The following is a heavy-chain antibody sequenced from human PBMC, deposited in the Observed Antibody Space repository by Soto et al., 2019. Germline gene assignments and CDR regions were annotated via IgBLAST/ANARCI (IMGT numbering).Heavy chain of an antibody. D-gene: IGHD3-10*01. CDR3: AREEYYYGSGAFFDY. V-gene: IGHV1-69*04. CDR2: IIPILGIA. J-gene: IGHJ4*02. CDR1: GGTYSSYT. Sequence: SVQGACKASGGTYSSYTVGWVRQAPGQGLEWMGRIIPILGIANYAQKFQGRVTITADKSTSTAYMELSSLRSEDTAVYYCAREEYYYGSGAFFDYWGQGTLVTSPQ.